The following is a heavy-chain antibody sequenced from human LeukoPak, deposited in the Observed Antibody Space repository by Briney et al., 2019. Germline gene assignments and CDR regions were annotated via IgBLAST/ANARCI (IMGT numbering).Heavy chain of an antibody. CDR3: ATEIAVAGIRGFDY. D-gene: IGHD6-19*01. CDR1: GYTLTELS. CDR2: FDPEDGET. Sequence: ASVTVSFTVSGYTLTELSMHWVRQAPGKGLEWMGGFDPEDGETIYAQKFQGRVTMTEDTSTDIAYMELSSLRSEDTAVYYCATEIAVAGIRGFDYWGQGTLVTVSS. J-gene: IGHJ4*02. V-gene: IGHV1-24*01.